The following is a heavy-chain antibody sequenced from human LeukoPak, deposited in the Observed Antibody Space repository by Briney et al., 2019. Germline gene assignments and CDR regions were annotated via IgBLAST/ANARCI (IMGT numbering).Heavy chain of an antibody. CDR1: GYTFTSYG. V-gene: IGHV1-18*01. Sequence: ASVKVSCKASGYTFTSYGISWVRQAPGQGLEWMGWISAYNGNTNYAQKLQGRVTMTTDTSTSTAYMELRSLRSDDTAVYYCARDPWREELEPYMDVWGKGTTVIVSS. CDR2: ISAYNGNT. CDR3: ARDPWREELEPYMDV. D-gene: IGHD1-1*01. J-gene: IGHJ6*03.